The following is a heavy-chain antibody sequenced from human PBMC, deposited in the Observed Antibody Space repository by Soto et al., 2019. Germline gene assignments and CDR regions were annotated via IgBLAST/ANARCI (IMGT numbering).Heavy chain of an antibody. J-gene: IGHJ5*02. CDR3: ARKVYPVVTPIDR. D-gene: IGHD2-21*02. Sequence: PGGSLRRSCVASGFTFRAYSMNWVRQAPWKGPEWLSYISGDNANIYYADSVRGRFTIYRDNAKSSLFLQIDSLRDEDTAVYYCARKVYPVVTPIDRLGQGTLITVSS. CDR2: ISGDNANI. CDR1: GFTFRAYS. V-gene: IGHV3-48*02.